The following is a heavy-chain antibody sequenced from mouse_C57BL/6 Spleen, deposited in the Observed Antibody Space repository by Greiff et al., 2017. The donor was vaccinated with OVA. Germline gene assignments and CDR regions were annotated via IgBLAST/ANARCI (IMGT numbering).Heavy chain of an antibody. V-gene: IGHV1-81*01. D-gene: IGHD1-1*01. CDR3: ARSGDGSSYGYAMDY. Sequence: QVQLQQSGAELARPGASVKLSCKASGYTFTSYGISWVKQRTGQGLEWIGEIYPRSGNTYYNEKFKGKATLTADKSSSTAYMELRSLTSEDSAVYFCARSGDGSSYGYAMDYWGQGTSVTVSS. CDR2: IYPRSGNT. J-gene: IGHJ4*01. CDR1: GYTFTSYG.